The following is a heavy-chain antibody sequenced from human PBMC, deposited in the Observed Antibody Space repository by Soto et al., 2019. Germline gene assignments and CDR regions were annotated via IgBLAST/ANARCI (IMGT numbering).Heavy chain of an antibody. Sequence: SETLSLTCTVSGDSITGSYWSWIRQPPGKTLEWIGYIYHSGTTTYNPSLKSRVSISVDTSKNQFSLRLTSVIAADTAVYYCARDMPYAAGSLAGCDYWGQGILVTV. CDR3: ARDMPYAAGSLAGCDY. D-gene: IGHD1-26*01. CDR2: IYHSGTT. V-gene: IGHV4-59*01. CDR1: GDSITGSY. J-gene: IGHJ4*02.